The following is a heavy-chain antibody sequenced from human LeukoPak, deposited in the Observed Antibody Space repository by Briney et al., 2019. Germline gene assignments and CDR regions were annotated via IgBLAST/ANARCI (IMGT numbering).Heavy chain of an antibody. V-gene: IGHV4-59*01. Sequence: ASETLSLTCTVSGGSFSSYYCSWIRQPPGKGLEWIGYVYYSGSTNYNPSLKSGSTNYNPSLKSRVTISVDTSKNQFSLKLSSVTAADTAMYYCARVRGYSYGIPDNWGQGTLVTVSS. CDR3: ARVRGYSYGIPDN. CDR1: GGSFSSYY. CDR2: VYYSGSTNYNPSLKSGST. D-gene: IGHD5-18*01. J-gene: IGHJ4*02.